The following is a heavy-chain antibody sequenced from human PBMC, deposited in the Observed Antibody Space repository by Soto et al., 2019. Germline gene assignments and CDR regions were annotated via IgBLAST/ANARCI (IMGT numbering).Heavy chain of an antibody. CDR1: GLSFSDYW. D-gene: IGHD1-1*01. CDR3: GSVDWNAGAA. Sequence: EVRLAESGGGLVQPGGSLRLSCVASGLSFSDYWIHWVRQAPGKGLRWVSGIRSGGDTDYADSVKGRFTISRDDAKNTVYLQMNNLRADDTAVYYCGSVDWNAGAAWGQGTLVTVSS. J-gene: IGHJ5*02. CDR2: IRSGGDT. V-gene: IGHV3-74*01.